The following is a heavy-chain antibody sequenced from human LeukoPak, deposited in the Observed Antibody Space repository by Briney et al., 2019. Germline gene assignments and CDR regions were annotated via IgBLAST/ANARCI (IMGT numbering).Heavy chain of an antibody. J-gene: IGHJ1*01. V-gene: IGHV3-48*03. CDR1: GFTFSSYE. CDR3: TRAGYSMDTEYFQH. D-gene: IGHD5-18*01. CDR2: ISNSGTAI. Sequence: GGSLRLSCAASGFTFSSYEMNWVRQAQGKGLEWVSYISNSGTAIYYEDSVKGRFTISRDNAKSSLYLQMNSLRAENTAVYYCTRAGYSMDTEYFQHWGQGTLVTVSS.